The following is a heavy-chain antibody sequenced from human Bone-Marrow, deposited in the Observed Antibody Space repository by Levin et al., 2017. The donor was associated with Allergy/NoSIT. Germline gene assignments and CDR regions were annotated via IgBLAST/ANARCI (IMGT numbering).Heavy chain of an antibody. D-gene: IGHD2-2*01. Sequence: AGGSLRLSCAASGFTFSNYWMHWVRQAPGKGLVWVSRINSDGSRTSYADAVKGRFTISRDNAKNTLYLQMNSLRAEDAAVYYCARAPYCSGTNCYQGPGIYWGQGALVTVSS. J-gene: IGHJ4*02. V-gene: IGHV3-74*01. CDR3: ARAPYCSGTNCYQGPGIY. CDR1: GFTFSNYW. CDR2: INSDGSRT.